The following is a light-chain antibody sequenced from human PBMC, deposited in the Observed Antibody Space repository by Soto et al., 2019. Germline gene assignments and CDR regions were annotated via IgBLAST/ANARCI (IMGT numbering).Light chain of an antibody. Sequence: IVLTQSPGTLSLSPWERATLSCRASQTVLNNYLTWYQQKPGQAPRLLIYGASTRATSFPARFSGSGAGTDFTLTISSLQSEDFAVYYCQQYNNWPWTFGQGTKVDIK. CDR2: GAS. V-gene: IGKV3-15*01. CDR3: QQYNNWPWT. CDR1: QTVLNN. J-gene: IGKJ1*01.